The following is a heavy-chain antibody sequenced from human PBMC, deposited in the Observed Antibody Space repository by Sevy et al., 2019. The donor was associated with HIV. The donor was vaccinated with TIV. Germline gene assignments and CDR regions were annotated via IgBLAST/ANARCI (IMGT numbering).Heavy chain of an antibody. D-gene: IGHD3-3*01. J-gene: IGHJ4*02. CDR2: ISGSGYAT. CDR1: GFTFDSYA. CDR3: AKDRVTVFGVVVTFDS. Sequence: GGSRLSCAASGFTFDSYAMHWVRQVAGKGLEWVSTISGSGYATYYADSVKGRFIISRDTSRNTLYLQMNSLRVEDSAVYFCAKDRVTVFGVVVTFDSWGQGTLVTVSS. V-gene: IGHV3-23*01.